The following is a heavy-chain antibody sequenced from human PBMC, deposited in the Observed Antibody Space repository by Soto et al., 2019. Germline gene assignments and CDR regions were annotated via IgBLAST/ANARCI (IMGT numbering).Heavy chain of an antibody. V-gene: IGHV1-3*01. CDR1: GYTFTSYA. CDR2: INAGNGNT. D-gene: IGHD6-19*01. CDR3: ARARSGSRWDFDF. Sequence: ASVKVSCKASGYTFTSYAMHWVRQAPGQRLEWMGWINAGNGNTKYSQKFQGRVTITRDTSASTVYMELSSLRSEDTAVYYCARARSGSRWDFDFWGQGILVTVSS. J-gene: IGHJ4*02.